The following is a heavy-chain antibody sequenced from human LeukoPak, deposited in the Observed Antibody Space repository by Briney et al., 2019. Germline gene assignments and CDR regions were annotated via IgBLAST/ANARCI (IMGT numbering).Heavy chain of an antibody. J-gene: IGHJ4*02. CDR1: GFTFSNYG. V-gene: IGHV3-30*02. CDR2: IRYDGSNK. CDR3: AKLAIQYYYGSGTYYNSHGDY. D-gene: IGHD3-10*01. Sequence: PGGSLRLSCAASGFTFSNYGMHWVRQAPGKGLEWVAFIRYDGSNKFYADSVKGRFTISRDNSKNTLFLQMNSLRAEDTAVYYCAKLAIQYYYGSGTYYNSHGDYWGQGTLVTVSS.